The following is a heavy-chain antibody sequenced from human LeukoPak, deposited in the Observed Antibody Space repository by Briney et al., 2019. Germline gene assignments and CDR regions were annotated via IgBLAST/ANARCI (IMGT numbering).Heavy chain of an antibody. Sequence: SSETLSLTCTVSGGSISSGGYYWSWIRQHPGKGLEWIGYIYYSGSTYYNPSLKSRVTISVDTSKNQFSLKLSSVTAADTAVYYCARGGDYLGYWFDPWGQGTLVTVSS. CDR2: IYYSGST. CDR3: ARGGDYLGYWFDP. J-gene: IGHJ5*02. D-gene: IGHD4-17*01. V-gene: IGHV4-31*03. CDR1: GGSISSGGYY.